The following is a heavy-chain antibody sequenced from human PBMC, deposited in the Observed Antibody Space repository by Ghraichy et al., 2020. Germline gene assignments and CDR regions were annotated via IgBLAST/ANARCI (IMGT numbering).Heavy chain of an antibody. V-gene: IGHV4-59*02. CDR1: GGSVSSYY. J-gene: IGHJ4*02. D-gene: IGHD6-19*01. CDR2: ISYSGGT. Sequence: SETLSLTCTVSGGSVSSYYWSWIRQPPGKGLEWIGYISYSGGTNSNPSLKSRVTISVDTSKNQFSLTLTFVTAADTAVYYCARSSGWVYFDYWGQGTLVTVSS. CDR3: ARSSGWVYFDY.